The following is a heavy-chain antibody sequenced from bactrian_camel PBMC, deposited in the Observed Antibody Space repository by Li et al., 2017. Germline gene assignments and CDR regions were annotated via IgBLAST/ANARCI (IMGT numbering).Heavy chain of an antibody. V-gene: IGHV3-2*01. CDR2: IVRDGSST. Sequence: QLVESGGGLVQPGGSLRLSCAASGATFSSIWMRWVRQAPGKGLEWVSTIVRDGSSTYYTDAVKGRFTISRDNAKSTLYLQMNNLKSEDTALYYCVVGDNNAFRDWGQGTQVTVS. D-gene: IGHD1*01. CDR1: GATFSSIW. J-gene: IGHJ4*01. CDR3: VVGDNNAFRD.